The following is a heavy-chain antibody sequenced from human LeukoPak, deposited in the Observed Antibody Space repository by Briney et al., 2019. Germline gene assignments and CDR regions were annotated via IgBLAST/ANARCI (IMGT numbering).Heavy chain of an antibody. Sequence: ASVKVSCKASGYTFTSYGISWVRQAPGQGLEWMGWISAYNGNTNYAQKLQGRVTMTTDTSTNTAYMELRSLRSDDTAVSYCARAHYYDSTRGRYAFDIWGQGTMVTVSS. CDR2: ISAYNGNT. J-gene: IGHJ3*02. CDR3: ARAHYYDSTRGRYAFDI. CDR1: GYTFTSYG. V-gene: IGHV1-18*01. D-gene: IGHD3-22*01.